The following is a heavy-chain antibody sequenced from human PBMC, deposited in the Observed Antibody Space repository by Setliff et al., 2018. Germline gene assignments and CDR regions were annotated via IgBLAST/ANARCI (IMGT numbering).Heavy chain of an antibody. D-gene: IGHD3-10*01. CDR3: ARRGYYYGWGDSNAFDI. CDR1: DDSFTSSRYY. CDR2: ISYSGTT. J-gene: IGHJ3*02. V-gene: IGHV4-39*01. Sequence: PSETLSLTCTVSDDSFTSSRYYWGWIRQAPGSGLEWIGSISYSGTTNSIPSLKSRVTISVDTSKNQFSLKLSSVTAADTAVYYCARRGYYYGWGDSNAFDIWGQGTMVTVSS.